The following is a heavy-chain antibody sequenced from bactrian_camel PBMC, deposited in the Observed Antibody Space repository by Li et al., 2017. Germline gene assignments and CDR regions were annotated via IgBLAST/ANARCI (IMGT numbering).Heavy chain of an antibody. J-gene: IGHJ4*01. CDR1: GYAVSYTE. D-gene: IGHD7*01. V-gene: IGHV3S53*01. Sequence: HVQLVESGGDSVQAGSSLRLSCAVSGYAVSYTEYCMGWFRQVPGEEREVVANIASDGTTTYADSVKGRFTISHEKSNNTVFLTMNSAKPEDTAMYYCAADRLRCLQTGATTPTLTSEAWNYWGQGTQVTVS. CDR3: AADRLRCLQTGATTPTLTSEAWNY. CDR2: IASDGTT.